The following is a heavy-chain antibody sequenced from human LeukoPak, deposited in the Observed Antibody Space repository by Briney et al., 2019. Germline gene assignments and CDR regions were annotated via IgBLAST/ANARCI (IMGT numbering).Heavy chain of an antibody. D-gene: IGHD6-13*01. CDR2: IKQDGSEK. V-gene: IGHV3-7*01. CDR3: ARVLEAASFDY. CDR1: GFTFSSYW. Sequence: GGSLRLSCAASGFTFSSYWMSWVRQAPGKGLEWVANIKQDGSEKYYVDSVKGRFTMSRDNAKNSLYLQMNSLRAEDTAVYYCARVLEAASFDYWGQGTPVTVSS. J-gene: IGHJ4*02.